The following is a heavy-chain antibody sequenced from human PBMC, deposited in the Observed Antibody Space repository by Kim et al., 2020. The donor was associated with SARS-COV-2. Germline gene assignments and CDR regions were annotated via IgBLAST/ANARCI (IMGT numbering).Heavy chain of an antibody. CDR2: ISGGGTT. Sequence: GGSLRLSCAASGFTVSSNYMSWVRQAPGKGLEWVSSISGGGTTYYTESVKARFTISSNSSKNTVYLQMDRLETEDAAVYYCAGGGGSAGSRRSPFDFWGQGTLVTVSS. CDR1: GFTVSSNY. V-gene: IGHV3-53*01. J-gene: IGHJ4*02. D-gene: IGHD2-15*01. CDR3: AGGGGSAGSRRSPFDF.